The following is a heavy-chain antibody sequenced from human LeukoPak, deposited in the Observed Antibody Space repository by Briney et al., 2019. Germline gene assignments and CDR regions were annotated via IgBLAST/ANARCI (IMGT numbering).Heavy chain of an antibody. CDR3: AKDQYAFECGEIIYYYGMDV. D-gene: IGHD3-10*01. CDR2: ISGSGSST. J-gene: IGHJ6*02. V-gene: IGHV3-23*01. Sequence: PGGSLRLSCAASGFTFSSHAMSSVRHAPGKGLEWVSGISGSGSSTDYADFVKGRFTISRDNSKSTLYLQVNSLRAEDTAVYYCAKDQYAFECGEIIYYYGMDVWGQGTTVTVSS. CDR1: GFTFSSHA.